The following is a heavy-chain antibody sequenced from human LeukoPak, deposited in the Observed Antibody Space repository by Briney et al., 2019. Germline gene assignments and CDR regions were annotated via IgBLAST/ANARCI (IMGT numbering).Heavy chain of an antibody. J-gene: IGHJ5*02. CDR2: IYYSGST. D-gene: IGHD1-1*01. CDR1: GGSISSYY. V-gene: IGHV4-59*01. Sequence: PSETLSLTCTVSGGSISSYYWSWIRQPPGKGLEWIGYIYYSGSTNYNPSLKSRVTISVDTSKNQFPLKLNSVTAADTAVYYCARDPRGGTSRDNWFDPWGQGTLATVSS. CDR3: ARDPRGGTSRDNWFDP.